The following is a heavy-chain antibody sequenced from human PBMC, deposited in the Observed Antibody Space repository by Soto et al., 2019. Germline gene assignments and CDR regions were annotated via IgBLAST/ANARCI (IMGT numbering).Heavy chain of an antibody. J-gene: IGHJ4*02. CDR1: GDSITSTSYY. V-gene: IGHV4-39*01. D-gene: IGHD6-13*01. CDR2: IHYSGST. CDR3: ARRLFSSTWPSYFDY. Sequence: SETLSLTCTVSGDSITSTSYYWGWIRQPPGKGLEWIGCIHYSGSTYYNPSLRSRVTSSVDTSKNQFSLKVSSVTAAATALYYCARRLFSSTWPSYFDYWGEGTRVTVSS.